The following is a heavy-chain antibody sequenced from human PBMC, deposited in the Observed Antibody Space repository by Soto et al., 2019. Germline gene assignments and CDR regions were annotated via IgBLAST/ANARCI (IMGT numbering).Heavy chain of an antibody. J-gene: IGHJ4*02. V-gene: IGHV4-59*01. D-gene: IGHD4-17*01. CDR3: ARPRTDYGDYAYNY. CDR1: GGSISSYY. CDR2: IYYSGST. Sequence: SETLSLTCTVSGGSISSYYWSWIRQPPGKGLEWIGYIYYSGSTNYNPSLKSRVTISVDTSKNQFSLKLSSVTAADTAVYYCARPRTDYGDYAYNYWGQGTLVTVSS.